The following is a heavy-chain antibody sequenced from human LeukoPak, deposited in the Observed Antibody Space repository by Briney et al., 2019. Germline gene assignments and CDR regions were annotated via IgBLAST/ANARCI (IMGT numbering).Heavy chain of an antibody. CDR1: GFTFSTYV. CDR2: LSGSGGST. CDR3: ARLYSSSSGLRASDY. V-gene: IGHV3-23*01. J-gene: IGHJ4*02. D-gene: IGHD6-6*01. Sequence: GESLRLSCAASGFTFSTYVMTWVRQAPGKGLEWVSALSGSGGSTFYADSVKGRFTISRDNAKNSLYLQMNSLRAEDTAVYYCARLYSSSSGLRASDYWGQGTLVTVSS.